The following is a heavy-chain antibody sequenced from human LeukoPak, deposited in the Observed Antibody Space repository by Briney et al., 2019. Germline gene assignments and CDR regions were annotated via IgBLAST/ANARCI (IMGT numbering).Heavy chain of an antibody. Sequence: SETLSLTCAVYGGSFSGYYWSWIRQPPGKGLEWIGEIHHSGSTNYNPSLKSRVTISVDTSKNQFSLKLSSVTAADTAVYYCARLGSQYCSSTSCFDYWGQGTLVTVSS. CDR3: ARLGSQYCSSTSCFDY. CDR2: IHHSGST. CDR1: GGSFSGYY. V-gene: IGHV4-34*01. D-gene: IGHD2-2*01. J-gene: IGHJ4*02.